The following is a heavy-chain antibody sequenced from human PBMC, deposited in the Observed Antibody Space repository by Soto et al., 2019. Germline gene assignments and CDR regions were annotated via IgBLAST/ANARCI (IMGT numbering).Heavy chain of an antibody. D-gene: IGHD6-6*01. Sequence: GGSLRLSCAASGFTFSSYAMSWVRQAPGKGLEWVSAISGSGGSTYYADSVKGRFTISRDNSKNTLYLQMNSLRAEDTAVYYCARDKRWDTAARPKGPLFDYWGQGTLVTVSS. V-gene: IGHV3-23*01. CDR2: ISGSGGST. CDR3: ARDKRWDTAARPKGPLFDY. J-gene: IGHJ4*02. CDR1: GFTFSSYA.